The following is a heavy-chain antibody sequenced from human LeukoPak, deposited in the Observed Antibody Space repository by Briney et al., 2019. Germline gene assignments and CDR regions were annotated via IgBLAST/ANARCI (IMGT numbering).Heavy chain of an antibody. CDR3: ARYRIAAAGTLDY. Sequence: SETLSLTCTVSGGSISSSSYYWGWIRQHPGKDLEWTGYIYYSGSTYYNPSLKSRVTISVDTSKNQFSLKLSSVTAADTAVYYCARYRIAAAGTLDYWGQGTLVTVSS. CDR1: GGSISSSSYY. J-gene: IGHJ4*02. D-gene: IGHD6-13*01. V-gene: IGHV4-31*03. CDR2: IYYSGST.